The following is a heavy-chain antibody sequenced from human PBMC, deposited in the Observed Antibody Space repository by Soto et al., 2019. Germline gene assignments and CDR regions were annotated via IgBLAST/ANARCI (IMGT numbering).Heavy chain of an antibody. D-gene: IGHD6-13*01. CDR1: GYTFTSYD. V-gene: IGHV1-8*01. Sequence: ASVKVSCKASGYTFTSYDINWVRQATGQGLEWMGWMNPNSGNTGYAQKFQGRVTMTRDTSTSTVYMELSSLRSEDTAVYYCARGGLYSSSPPPYYGMDVWGQGTTVTVSS. CDR2: MNPNSGNT. J-gene: IGHJ6*02. CDR3: ARGGLYSSSPPPYYGMDV.